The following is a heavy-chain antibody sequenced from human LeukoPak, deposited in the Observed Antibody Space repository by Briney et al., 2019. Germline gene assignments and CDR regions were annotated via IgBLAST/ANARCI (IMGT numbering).Heavy chain of an antibody. V-gene: IGHV4-39*07. CDR3: AREGYLDAFDI. CDR1: GGSISSSSYY. J-gene: IGHJ3*02. D-gene: IGHD3-16*02. CDR2: IYYSGST. Sequence: PSETLSLTCTVSGGSISSSSYYWGWIRQPPGKGLEWIGSIYYSGSTYYNPSLKSRVTISVDTSKNQFSLKLSSVTAADTAMYYCAREGYLDAFDIWGQGTMVTVSS.